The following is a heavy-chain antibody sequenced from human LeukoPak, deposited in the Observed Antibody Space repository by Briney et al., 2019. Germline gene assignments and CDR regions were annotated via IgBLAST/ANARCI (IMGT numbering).Heavy chain of an antibody. CDR2: IYYSGST. Sequence: SETLSLTCTVSGGSISSSSYYWGWIRQPPGKGLEWIGSIYYSGSTYYNPSLKSRATISVDTSKNQFSLKLSSVTAADTAVYYCAREVVVPAALVDYWGQGTLVTVSS. CDR3: AREVVVPAALVDY. CDR1: GGSISSSSYY. D-gene: IGHD2-2*01. J-gene: IGHJ4*02. V-gene: IGHV4-39*07.